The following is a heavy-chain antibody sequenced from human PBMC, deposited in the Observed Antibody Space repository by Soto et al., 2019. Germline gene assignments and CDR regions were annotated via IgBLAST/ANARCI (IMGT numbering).Heavy chain of an antibody. CDR3: ARDFGHGYYLDY. J-gene: IGHJ4*02. CDR2: ITGSSDTV. CDR1: GFSFSNYN. D-gene: IGHD3-3*01. Sequence: GGSLRLSCVASGFSFSNYNMNWVRQAPGKGLEWVSYITGSSDTVHYADSVRGRFTISRDNAESSLYLQMNSLRDEDTAVYFCARDFGHGYYLDYWGRGTLVTVSS. V-gene: IGHV3-48*02.